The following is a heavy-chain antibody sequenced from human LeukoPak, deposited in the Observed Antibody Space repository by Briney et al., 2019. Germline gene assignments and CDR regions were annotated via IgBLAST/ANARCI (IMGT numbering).Heavy chain of an antibody. J-gene: IGHJ4*02. Sequence: GGSLRLSCAASGFSASTNCMTWVRQAPGKGLEWGSTIYSGGTTYYADSVMGRFTISRHNSRNTLYLQMNSLRAEDTAVYYCARVDTVMAYYFDLWGQGTLVTVSS. CDR3: ARVDTVMAYYFDL. D-gene: IGHD5-18*01. V-gene: IGHV3-53*04. CDR2: IYSGGTT. CDR1: GFSASTNC.